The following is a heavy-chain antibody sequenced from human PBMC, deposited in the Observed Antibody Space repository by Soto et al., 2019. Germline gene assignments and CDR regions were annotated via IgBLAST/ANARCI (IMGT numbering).Heavy chain of an antibody. D-gene: IGHD5-12*01. CDR1: GDSVSSNSDA. V-gene: IGHV6-1*01. CDR2: TYYRSKWYN. Sequence: SQTLSLTCAISGDSVSSNSDAWNWITQSPSRGLEWLGRTYYRSKWYNDYAVSVKSRITINPDTSKNQFSLQLNSVTPEDTAVYYCARDPVVATNNYYYYCGMYVWGQGTTVTVSS. J-gene: IGHJ6*02. CDR3: ARDPVVATNNYYYYCGMYV.